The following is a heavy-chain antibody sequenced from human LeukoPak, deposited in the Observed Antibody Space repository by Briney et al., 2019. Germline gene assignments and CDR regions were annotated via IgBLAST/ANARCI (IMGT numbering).Heavy chain of an antibody. CDR3: ARDNPFPKYSSGWSDGFDI. Sequence: ASVKVSCKASGYTFTSYGISWVRQAPGQGLEWMGWISAYNGNTNYAQKLQGRVTMTTDTSTSTAYMELRSLRSDDTAVYYCARDNPFPKYSSGWSDGFDIWGQGTTVTVSS. V-gene: IGHV1-18*01. D-gene: IGHD6-19*01. CDR2: ISAYNGNT. CDR1: GYTFTSYG. J-gene: IGHJ3*02.